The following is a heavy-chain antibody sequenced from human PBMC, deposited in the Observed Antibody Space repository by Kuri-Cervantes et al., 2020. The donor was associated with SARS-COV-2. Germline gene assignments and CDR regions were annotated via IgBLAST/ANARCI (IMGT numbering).Heavy chain of an antibody. J-gene: IGHJ5*02. V-gene: IGHV1-3*02. CDR2: SNAGNGNT. CDR1: GYTFTSYA. D-gene: IGHD3-3*01. CDR3: ATSSVANYDFWSGYSSGWFDP. Sequence: ASVKVSCKASGYTFTSYAMHWVRQAPGQRLEWMGWSNAGNGNTKYSQEFQGRVTITRDTSASTAYMELSSLRSEDTAVYYCATSSVANYDFWSGYSSGWFDPWGQGTLVTVSS.